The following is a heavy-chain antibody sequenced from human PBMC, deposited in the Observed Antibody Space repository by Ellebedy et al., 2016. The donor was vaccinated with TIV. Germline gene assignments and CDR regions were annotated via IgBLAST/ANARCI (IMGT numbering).Heavy chain of an antibody. CDR3: ARHPGGYGVYFDY. CDR2: IDPSDSYT. CDR1: GYTFTSYW. D-gene: IGHD5-12*01. J-gene: IGHJ4*02. V-gene: IGHV5-10-1*01. Sequence: GESLKISXKGSGYTFTSYWITWVRQMPGKGLEWMGRIDPSDSYTNYGPSVQGHVTISADKSITTAYLQWSSLKTSDTAMYYCARHPGGYGVYFDYWGQGTLVTVTS.